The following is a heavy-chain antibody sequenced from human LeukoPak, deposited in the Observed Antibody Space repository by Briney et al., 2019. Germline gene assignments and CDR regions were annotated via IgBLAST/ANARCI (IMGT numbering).Heavy chain of an antibody. D-gene: IGHD6-19*01. CDR3: ARGEAEAGTDY. CDR1: GFTFSSYW. CDR2: INSDGYSI. V-gene: IGHV3-74*01. J-gene: IGHJ4*02. Sequence: PGGSLRLSCAASGFTFSSYWMHWVRQAPGKGLVWVSRINSDGYSISYADSVKGRFTISRDNAKNTLYLQMNSLRAEDTAVYYCARGEAEAGTDYWGQGTQVTVSS.